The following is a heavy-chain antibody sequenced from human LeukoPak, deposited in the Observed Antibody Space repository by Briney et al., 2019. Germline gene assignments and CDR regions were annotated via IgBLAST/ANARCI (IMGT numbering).Heavy chain of an antibody. Sequence: ASVKVSCKASRYTFTSYYMHWVRQAPGQGLEWMGIINPSGGSTSYAQKFQGRVTMTRDTSTSTVYMELSSLRSEDTAVYYCARDPRYSGSYYDYYFDYWGQGTLVTVSS. J-gene: IGHJ4*02. V-gene: IGHV1-46*01. CDR1: RYTFTSYY. CDR2: INPSGGST. D-gene: IGHD1-26*01. CDR3: ARDPRYSGSYYDYYFDY.